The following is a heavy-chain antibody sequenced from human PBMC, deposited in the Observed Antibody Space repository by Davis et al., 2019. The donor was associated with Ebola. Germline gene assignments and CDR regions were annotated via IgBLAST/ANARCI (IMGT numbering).Heavy chain of an antibody. CDR2: ISSSSSYI. D-gene: IGHD3-10*02. J-gene: IGHJ4*02. CDR3: ARVRQYYYVDY. V-gene: IGHV3-21*01. Sequence: GGSLRLSCAASGFTFSSYEMNWVRQAPGKGLEWVSSISSSSSYIYYADSVKGRFTISRDNAKNSLYLQMNSLRAEDTAVYYCARVRQYYYVDYWGQGTLVTVSS. CDR1: GFTFSSYE.